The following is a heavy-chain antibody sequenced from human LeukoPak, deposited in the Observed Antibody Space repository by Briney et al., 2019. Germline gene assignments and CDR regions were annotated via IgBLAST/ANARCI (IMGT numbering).Heavy chain of an antibody. Sequence: GGSLRLSCEVSGLIFRSYWMSWVRQAPGKGLEWVANINQGGSEKYFEDSVKGRFTISRDNAKNSLHLQMNTLRAEDTAVYYCARERDGRFFDYWGQGTLVTVSS. CDR2: INQGGSEK. CDR1: GLIFRSYW. J-gene: IGHJ4*02. V-gene: IGHV3-7*01. D-gene: IGHD5-24*01. CDR3: ARERDGRFFDY.